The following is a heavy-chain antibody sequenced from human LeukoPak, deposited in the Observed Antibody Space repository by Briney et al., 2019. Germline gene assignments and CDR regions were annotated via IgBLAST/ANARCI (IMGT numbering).Heavy chain of an antibody. CDR3: AKYLSSRFCSGGNCYPFDY. J-gene: IGHJ4*02. CDR2: FSASDGAT. D-gene: IGHD2-15*01. CDR1: GFTFSSFG. Sequence: GGTLRLSCAASGFTFSSFGMSWVRQAPGKRLEWVSSFSASDGATYYADSVKGRFTISRDNSKNTLYLHLNSLRAEDTALYYCAKYLSSRFCSGGNCYPFDYWGRGTLVTVSS. V-gene: IGHV3-23*01.